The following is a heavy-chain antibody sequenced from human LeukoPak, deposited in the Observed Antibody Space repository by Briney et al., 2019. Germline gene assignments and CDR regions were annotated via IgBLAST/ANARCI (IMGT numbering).Heavy chain of an antibody. CDR1: GFTFSSKA. J-gene: IGHJ4*02. D-gene: IGHD4-17*01. CDR2: ITNSGDST. V-gene: IGHV3-23*01. Sequence: GGSLRLSCVVSGFTFSSKAMSWVRQAPGKGLEWVSGITNSGDSTYYADSVKGRFTISRDNSKNTLYLQMNSLRAEDTAVCYCAKDIYGDYGGVGYWGQGTLVTVSS. CDR3: AKDIYGDYGGVGY.